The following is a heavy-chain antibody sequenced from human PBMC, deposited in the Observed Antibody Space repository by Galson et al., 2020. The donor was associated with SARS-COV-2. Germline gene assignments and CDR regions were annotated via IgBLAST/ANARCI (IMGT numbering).Heavy chain of an antibody. D-gene: IGHD5-12*01. V-gene: IGHV4-34*01. CDR3: ARGDGSYWYFDL. J-gene: IGHJ2*01. Sequence: SETLSLTCAVYGGSFSGYYWSWLRQPPGTGLEWLGEINHSGSTNYNPSLKSRVTISVDTSKNQFSLTLSSVTAADTAVYYCARGDGSYWYFDLWGRGTLVTVSS. CDR1: GGSFSGYY. CDR2: INHSGST.